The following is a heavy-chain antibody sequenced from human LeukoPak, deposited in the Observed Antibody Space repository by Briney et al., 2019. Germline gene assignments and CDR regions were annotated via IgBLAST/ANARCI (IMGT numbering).Heavy chain of an antibody. D-gene: IGHD5-18*01. CDR1: GGSISRDY. J-gene: IGHJ4*02. Sequence: SETLSLTCTVSGGSISRDYWSWIRQPPGKGLEWIGYIYYTGSTNYNPSLKSRVTISVDTSKNQFSLKLSSVTAADTAVYYCASLATVDTARDWGQGTLVTVSS. CDR3: ASLATVDTARD. CDR2: IYYTGST. V-gene: IGHV4-59*01.